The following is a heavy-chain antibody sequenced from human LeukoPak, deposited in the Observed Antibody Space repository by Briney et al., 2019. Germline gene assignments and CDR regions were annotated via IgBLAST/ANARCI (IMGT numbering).Heavy chain of an antibody. Sequence: PSETLSLTCTVSGGSISSGDYYWSWIRQPAGKGLEWIGRIYTSGSTNYNPSLKSRVTMSVDTSKNQFSLKLSSVTAADTAVYYCLSTGIVVPAAIPRYYMDVWGKGTTVTVSS. CDR3: LSTGIVVPAAIPRYYMDV. J-gene: IGHJ6*03. CDR2: IYTSGST. CDR1: GGSISSGDYY. V-gene: IGHV4-61*02. D-gene: IGHD2-2*02.